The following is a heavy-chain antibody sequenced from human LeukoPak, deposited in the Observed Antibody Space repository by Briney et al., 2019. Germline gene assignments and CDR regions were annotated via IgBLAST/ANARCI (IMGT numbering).Heavy chain of an antibody. D-gene: IGHD2-21*01. CDR3: AREQGLVAYPHYFDY. CDR2: IYYSGST. CDR1: GGSISSGGYY. V-gene: IGHV4-31*03. Sequence: SETLSLTCTVSGGSISSGGYYWSWIRQHPGKGLEWIGYIYYSGSTYYNPSLKSRVTISVDTSKNQFSLKLSSVTAADTAVYYCAREQGLVAYPHYFDYWGQGTLVTVSS. J-gene: IGHJ4*02.